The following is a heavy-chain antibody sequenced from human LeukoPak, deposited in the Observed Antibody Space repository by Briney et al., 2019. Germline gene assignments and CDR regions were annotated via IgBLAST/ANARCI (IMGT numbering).Heavy chain of an antibody. CDR2: INHSGST. J-gene: IGHJ4*02. V-gene: IGHV4-34*01. CDR1: GGSFSGYY. CDR3: ARGGVTSLGY. D-gene: IGHD5-18*01. Sequence: SETLSLTCAVSGGSFSGYYWSWIRQPPGKGLEWIGEINHSGSTNYNPSLKSRVTISVDTSKNQFSLKLSSVTAADTAVYYCARGGVTSLGYWGQGTLVTVSS.